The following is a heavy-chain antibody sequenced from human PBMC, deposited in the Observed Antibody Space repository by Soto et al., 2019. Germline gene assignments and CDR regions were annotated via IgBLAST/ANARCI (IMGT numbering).Heavy chain of an antibody. Sequence: GGSLRLSCAASGFTFSSYGMHWVRQAPGKGLEWVAVISYDGSNKYYADSVKGRFTISRDNSKNTLYLQMNGLRAEDTAVYYCAKEMYYYDSSGPLDYWGQGTLVTVSS. CDR1: GFTFSSYG. V-gene: IGHV3-30*18. D-gene: IGHD3-22*01. CDR2: ISYDGSNK. J-gene: IGHJ4*02. CDR3: AKEMYYYDSSGPLDY.